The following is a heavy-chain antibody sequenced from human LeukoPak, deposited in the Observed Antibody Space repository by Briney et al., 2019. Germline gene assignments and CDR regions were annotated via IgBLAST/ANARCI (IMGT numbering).Heavy chain of an antibody. CDR3: AKDSYSKGDY. CDR2: IKQDGSES. CDR1: GFTFGDYA. D-gene: IGHD4-11*01. J-gene: IGHJ4*02. V-gene: IGHV3-7*05. Sequence: PGGSLRLSCTASGFTFGDYAMSWVRQAPGKGLEWVANIKQDGSESNYVGSVKGRFTISRDNAKNSLYLQMNSLRAEDTAVYYCAKDSYSKGDYWGQGTLVTVSS.